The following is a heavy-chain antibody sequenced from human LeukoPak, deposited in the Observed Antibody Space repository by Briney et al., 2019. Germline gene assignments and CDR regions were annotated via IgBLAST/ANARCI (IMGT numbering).Heavy chain of an antibody. CDR2: IYYSGST. J-gene: IGHJ6*03. Sequence: PSETLSLTCTVSGGSISSYYWSWIRQPPGKGLEWIGYIYYSGSTNYNPSLKSRVTISVDTSKNQFSLKLSSVTAADTAVYYCARGNGDYRPYYYYYMDVWGKGTTVTVSS. D-gene: IGHD4-17*01. V-gene: IGHV4-59*01. CDR1: GGSISSYY. CDR3: ARGNGDYRPYYYYYMDV.